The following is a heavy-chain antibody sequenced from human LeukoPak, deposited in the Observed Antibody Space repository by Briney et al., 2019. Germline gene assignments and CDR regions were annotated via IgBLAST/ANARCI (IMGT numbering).Heavy chain of an antibody. V-gene: IGHV3-7*01. CDR1: GFIIGNYW. J-gene: IGHJ3*01. Sequence: QPGGSLRLSCVASGFIIGNYWMSWVRQAPGKGLEWVANIRQDGSEKYYVDSVKGRLTISRDNAKNSLYLQMNNLTAADTAIYYCARAGYYGDDAFDLWGQGTRVTVSS. CDR2: IRQDGSEK. D-gene: IGHD2/OR15-2a*01. CDR3: ARAGYYGDDAFDL.